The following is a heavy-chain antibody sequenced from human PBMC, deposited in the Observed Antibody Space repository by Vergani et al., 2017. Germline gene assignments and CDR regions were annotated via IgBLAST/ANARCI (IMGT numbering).Heavy chain of an antibody. D-gene: IGHD4-11*01. V-gene: IGHV1-69*01. J-gene: IGHJ6*03. Sequence: QVQLVQSGAEVKKPGSSVKVSCKASGGTFSSYAISWVRQAPGQGLEWMGGIIPIFGTANYAQKFQGRVTITADESTSTAYMELSSLRSEDTAVYYCAVNSVEGQGSYYYYMDVWGKGTTVTVAS. CDR3: AVNSVEGQGSYYYYMDV. CDR1: GGTFSSYA. CDR2: IIPIFGTA.